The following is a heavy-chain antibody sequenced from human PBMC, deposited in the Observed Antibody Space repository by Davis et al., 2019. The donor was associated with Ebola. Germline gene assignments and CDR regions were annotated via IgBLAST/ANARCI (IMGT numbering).Heavy chain of an antibody. CDR3: ARDYNYSFDY. V-gene: IGHV3-9*01. J-gene: IGHJ4*02. Sequence: SLKISCLMSGFSFHNHAMHWVRQVPGKGLEWVSGIYWNSGDTGYADSVKGRFTISRSNAKNSLYLQMNNLRDEDTAVYYCARDYNYSFDYWGQGALVTVSS. CDR1: GFSFHNHA. D-gene: IGHD5-24*01. CDR2: IYWNSGDT.